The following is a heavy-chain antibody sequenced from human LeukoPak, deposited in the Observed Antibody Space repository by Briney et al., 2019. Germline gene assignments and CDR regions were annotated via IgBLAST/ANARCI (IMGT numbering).Heavy chain of an antibody. Sequence: ASVTVSFKASGYPFTVYYLHWVRQAPGPGLEWMGWINPNSGCTNYAQKFQGRVTMTRDTSISTAYMELSRLTSDDTAVYYCARVADCSSSSCRLFDYWGQGTLVTVSS. CDR1: GYPFTVYY. J-gene: IGHJ4*02. CDR3: ARVADCSSSSCRLFDY. D-gene: IGHD2-2*01. CDR2: INPNSGCT. V-gene: IGHV1-2*02.